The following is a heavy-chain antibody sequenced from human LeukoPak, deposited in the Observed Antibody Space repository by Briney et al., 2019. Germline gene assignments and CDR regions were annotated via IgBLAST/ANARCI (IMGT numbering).Heavy chain of an antibody. D-gene: IGHD3-10*01. Sequence: SETLSLTCTVSGYSISSGYYWGWVRQPPGKGLESIGTMYYSGNTYYNPSLKSRVTISGDTSKSQFSLNLRSVTAADTAVYYCARIVVRGSGTYYRYYYYYMDVWGKGTTVTVSS. V-gene: IGHV4-38-2*02. CDR3: ARIVVRGSGTYYRYYYYYMDV. J-gene: IGHJ6*03. CDR2: MYYSGNT. CDR1: GYSISSGYY.